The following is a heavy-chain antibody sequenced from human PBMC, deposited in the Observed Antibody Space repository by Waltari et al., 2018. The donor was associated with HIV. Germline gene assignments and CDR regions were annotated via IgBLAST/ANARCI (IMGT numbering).Heavy chain of an antibody. D-gene: IGHD3-10*02. CDR1: GFDFSRFS. CDR2: LRRDTYEA. J-gene: IGHJ4*02. Sequence: LVQSGGGEAQEGGPLLLSCSGSGFDFSRFSLNWVRQTPRRGLEWVASLRRDTYEANYLASVRGRFTISRDNAKSSAFLEMTGLRVEDTATYYCVRDDPGYVPIDYWGQGSQVIVS. CDR3: VRDDPGYVPIDY. V-gene: IGHV3-21*04.